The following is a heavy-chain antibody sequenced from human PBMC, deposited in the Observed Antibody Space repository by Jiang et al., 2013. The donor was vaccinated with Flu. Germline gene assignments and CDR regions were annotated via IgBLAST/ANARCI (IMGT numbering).Heavy chain of an antibody. CDR1: GGSISSYY. D-gene: IGHD2/OR15-2a*01. Sequence: GLVKPSETLSLTCTVSGGSISSYYWSWMRQPPEKGLEWIGYIRNSGDTKYNPSLKSRVTISVDTSMNQFSLKLTSVTAADTAVYYCARRDCSTNNCYLTGGRFWFDPWGQGT. J-gene: IGHJ5*02. V-gene: IGHV4-59*01. CDR2: IRNSGDT. CDR3: ARRDCSTNNCYLTGGRFWFDP.